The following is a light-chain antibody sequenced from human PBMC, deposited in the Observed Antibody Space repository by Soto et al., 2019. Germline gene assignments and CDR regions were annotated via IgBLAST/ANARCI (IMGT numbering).Light chain of an antibody. CDR1: QSVADSN. CDR3: QQYGGSPWT. V-gene: IGKV3-20*01. Sequence: EIVLTQSPGTLSLSSGEGATLSCRASQSVADSNLAWYQHKPGQPPSLLIYGASSRATGIPDRFSGSGFGTDFTLNINRLEPEDFAVYYCQQYGGSPWTFGQGTKVEIK. CDR2: GAS. J-gene: IGKJ1*01.